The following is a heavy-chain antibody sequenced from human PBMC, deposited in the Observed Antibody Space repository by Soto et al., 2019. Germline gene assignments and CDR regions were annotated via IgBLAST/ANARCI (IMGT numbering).Heavy chain of an antibody. Sequence: GGSLRLSCAASGFTFSSYAMHWVRQAPGKGLEWVAVISYDGSNKYYADSVKGRFTISRDNSKNTLYLQMNSLRAEDTAVYYCARDRLYYDSSLLDYWGQGTLVTVSS. V-gene: IGHV3-30-3*01. CDR3: ARDRLYYDSSLLDY. J-gene: IGHJ4*02. CDR1: GFTFSSYA. D-gene: IGHD3-22*01. CDR2: ISYDGSNK.